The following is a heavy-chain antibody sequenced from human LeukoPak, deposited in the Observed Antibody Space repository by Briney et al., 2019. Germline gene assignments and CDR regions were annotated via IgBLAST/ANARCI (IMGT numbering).Heavy chain of an antibody. Sequence: GGSLRLSCAASGFTFDDYAMHWVRQAPGKGLEWVSALSDSGGSTFYADSVKGRFTISRDNSKNTLYLQINRLRAEDTAVYYCAKNYGSGSSVKYYYYMDVWGKGTTVTVSS. CDR1: GFTFDDYA. CDR2: LSDSGGST. CDR3: AKNYGSGSSVKYYYYMDV. V-gene: IGHV3-23*01. D-gene: IGHD3-10*01. J-gene: IGHJ6*03.